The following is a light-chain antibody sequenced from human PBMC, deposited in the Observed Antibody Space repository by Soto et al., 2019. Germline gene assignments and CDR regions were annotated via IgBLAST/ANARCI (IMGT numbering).Light chain of an antibody. CDR3: GTWDTSLDSGI. Sequence: QSALTQPPSVSAAPGQKVTIFCSGTSSNIGTNFVSWYQQVPGTAPKLLVYEDHQRPSGTPVRFSGSKSGTSATLVITGLQPGDEAHYYCGTWDTSLDSGIFGGGTKLTVL. CDR1: SSNIGTNF. CDR2: EDH. V-gene: IGLV1-51*02. J-gene: IGLJ2*01.